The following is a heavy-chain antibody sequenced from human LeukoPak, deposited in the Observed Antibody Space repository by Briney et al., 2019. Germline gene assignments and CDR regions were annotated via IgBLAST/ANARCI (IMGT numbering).Heavy chain of an antibody. CDR1: GGTFSSYA. Sequence: PVKVSCKASGGTFSSYAISWVRQAPVQGLEWMGGIIPIFGTANYAQKFQGRVTITADESTSTAYMELSSLRSEDTAVYYCARDFEGALGYWGQGTLVTVSS. J-gene: IGHJ4*02. D-gene: IGHD3-16*01. CDR2: IIPIFGTA. CDR3: ARDFEGALGY. V-gene: IGHV1-69*13.